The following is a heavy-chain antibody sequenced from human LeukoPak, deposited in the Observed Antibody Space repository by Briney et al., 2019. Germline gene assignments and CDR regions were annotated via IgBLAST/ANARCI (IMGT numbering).Heavy chain of an antibody. Sequence: SETLSLTCTVSGGSISSSSYYWGWIRQPPGKGLEWIGGIYYSGSTYYNPSLKSRVTISVDTSKNQFSLKLSSVTAADTAVYYCARHVVVVPAAYLDYWGQGTLVTVSS. CDR1: GGSISSSSYY. CDR3: ARHVVVVPAAYLDY. CDR2: IYYSGST. J-gene: IGHJ4*02. D-gene: IGHD2-2*01. V-gene: IGHV4-39*01.